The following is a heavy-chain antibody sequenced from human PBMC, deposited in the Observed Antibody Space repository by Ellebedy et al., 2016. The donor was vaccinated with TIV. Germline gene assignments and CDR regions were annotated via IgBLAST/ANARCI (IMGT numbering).Heavy chain of an antibody. D-gene: IGHD4-17*01. CDR1: GDTISRYY. V-gene: IGHV4-59*01. CDR2: IYYSGST. J-gene: IGHJ3*02. Sequence: MPSETLSLTCTVSGDTISRYYWSWIRQPPGKGLEWIGYIYYSGSTKYNPSLKRRGTISVDTSKNQFSLKMNSVTAADTAVYYCARDQTVTTSVDAFDIWGQGTKVTVSS. CDR3: ARDQTVTTSVDAFDI.